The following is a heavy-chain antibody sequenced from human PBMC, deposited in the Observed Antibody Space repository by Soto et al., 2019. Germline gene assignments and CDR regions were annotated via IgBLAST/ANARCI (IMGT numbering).Heavy chain of an antibody. Sequence: QVQLVESGGGVVQPGRSLRLSCAASGFTFSSYGMHWVRQAPGKGLEWVAVISYDGSNKYYADSVKGRFTISRDNSKNTLYLQMNSLRAEDTAVYYCAKFVVGATGGDYWGQGTLVTVSS. CDR3: AKFVVGATGGDY. V-gene: IGHV3-30*18. D-gene: IGHD1-26*01. J-gene: IGHJ4*02. CDR2: ISYDGSNK. CDR1: GFTFSSYG.